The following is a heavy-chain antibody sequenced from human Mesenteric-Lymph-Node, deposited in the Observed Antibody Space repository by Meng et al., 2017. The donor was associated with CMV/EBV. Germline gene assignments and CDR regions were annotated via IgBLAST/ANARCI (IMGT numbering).Heavy chain of an antibody. CDR1: GYTFTGYY. CDR3: ARVYCSSTSCYRPYYYYGMDV. D-gene: IGHD2-2*01. CDR2: INPNSGGT. V-gene: IGHV1-2*02. Sequence: ASVQVSCKASGYTFTGYYMHWVRQAPGQGLEWMGWINPNSGGTNYAQKFQGRVTMTRDTSISTAYMELSRLRSDDTAVYYCARVYCSSTSCYRPYYYYGMDVWGQGTTVTVSS. J-gene: IGHJ6*02.